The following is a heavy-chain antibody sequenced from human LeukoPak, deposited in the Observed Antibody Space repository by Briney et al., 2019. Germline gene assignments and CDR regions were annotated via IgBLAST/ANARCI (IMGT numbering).Heavy chain of an antibody. CDR3: AREVGRITIFGVAVNWFDP. V-gene: IGHV4-4*07. J-gene: IGHJ5*02. CDR2: IYTSGST. CDR1: GGSISSYY. D-gene: IGHD3-3*01. Sequence: PSETLSLTCTVSGGSISSYYWRWIRQPAGKGLEWIGRIYTSGSTNYNPSLKSRVTMSVDTSKNQFSLKLSSVTAADTAVYYCAREVGRITIFGVAVNWFDPWGQGTLVTVSS.